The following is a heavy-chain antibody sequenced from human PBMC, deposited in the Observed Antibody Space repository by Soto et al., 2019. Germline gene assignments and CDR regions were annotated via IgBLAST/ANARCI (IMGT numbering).Heavy chain of an antibody. CDR3: ASIRITMIVVGKDPVG. J-gene: IGHJ4*02. Sequence: SETMPLSCTVSGGSISSSSCYWGWILKPPGKGLELIGSINYSGSTYYNPSLKSRVTISVDTSKNQFSLKLSSVTAADKAVYYCASIRITMIVVGKDPVGWGQGTLVTVSS. D-gene: IGHD3-22*01. V-gene: IGHV4-39*01. CDR1: GGSISSSSCY. CDR2: INYSGST.